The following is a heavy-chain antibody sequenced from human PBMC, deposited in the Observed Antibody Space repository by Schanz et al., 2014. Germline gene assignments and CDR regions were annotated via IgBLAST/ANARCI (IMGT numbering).Heavy chain of an antibody. CDR3: AKATYYDLLTAYFPIDY. D-gene: IGHD3-9*01. Sequence: VQLVQSGGGVVQPGGSLRLTCAASGFTFSSYGMHWVRQAPGKGLEWVALISYDGSNKYYADSVKGRFTISRDNSKNTLYLQMNRLRTEDTAVYYCAKATYYDLLTAYFPIDYWGQGTLVTVSS. J-gene: IGHJ4*02. V-gene: IGHV3-30*18. CDR1: GFTFSSYG. CDR2: ISYDGSNK.